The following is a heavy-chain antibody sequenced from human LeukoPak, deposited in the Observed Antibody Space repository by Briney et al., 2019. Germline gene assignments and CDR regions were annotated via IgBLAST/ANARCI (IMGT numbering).Heavy chain of an antibody. CDR2: ISAYNGNT. Sequence: ASVKVSFKASGYTFTSYGISWVRQAPGQGREWMGWISAYNGNTNYAQKLQGRVTMTTDTSTSTAYMELRSLRSDDTAVYYCAREVGSSGWDYYYYYGMDVWGQGTTVTVSS. CDR1: GYTFTSYG. V-gene: IGHV1-18*01. J-gene: IGHJ6*02. CDR3: AREVGSSGWDYYYYYGMDV. D-gene: IGHD6-19*01.